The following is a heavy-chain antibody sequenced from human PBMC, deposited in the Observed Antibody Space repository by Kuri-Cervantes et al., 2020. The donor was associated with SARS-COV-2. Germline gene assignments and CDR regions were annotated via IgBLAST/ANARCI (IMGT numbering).Heavy chain of an antibody. V-gene: IGHV3-30*02. Sequence: GESLKISCAASGFTFSTYGMHWVRQAPGKGLEWVALIRYGGTYKYYADSVKGRFTISRDNSKNTLYPQMNGLRPEDTAVYFCAKDRGQLLERGFDYWGQGTLVTVSS. J-gene: IGHJ4*02. D-gene: IGHD2-21*02. CDR2: IRYGGTYK. CDR1: GFTFSTYG. CDR3: AKDRGQLLERGFDY.